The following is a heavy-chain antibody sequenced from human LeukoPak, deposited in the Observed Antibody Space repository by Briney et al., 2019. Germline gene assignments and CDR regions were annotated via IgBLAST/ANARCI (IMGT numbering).Heavy chain of an antibody. V-gene: IGHV4-4*07. CDR1: DGSISSNY. CDR3: ARDESYPPMVPWLGSSGLYGRGAFDY. CDR2: IYMSERT. J-gene: IGHJ4*02. Sequence: PSETLSLTCTVSDGSISSNYWSWIRQPAGKGLEWIGRIYMSERTNYNPSLKSRVTMSVDTSKNQFSLKLSSVTAADTAVCYCARDESYPPMVPWLGSSGLYGRGAFDYWGQGTLVTVSS. D-gene: IGHD6-19*01.